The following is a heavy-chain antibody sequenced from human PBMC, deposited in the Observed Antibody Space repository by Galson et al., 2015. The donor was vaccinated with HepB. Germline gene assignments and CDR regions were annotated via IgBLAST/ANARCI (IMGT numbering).Heavy chain of an antibody. CDR1: GFTFSSYG. CDR2: ISYDGSNK. D-gene: IGHD3-22*01. Sequence: SLRLSCAASGFTFSSYGMHWVRQAPGKGLEWVAVISYDGSNKYYADSVKGRFTISRDNSKNTLYLQMNSLRAEDTAVYYCAKDDYYDSSGYWGCADYWGQGTLVTVSS. V-gene: IGHV3-30*18. J-gene: IGHJ4*02. CDR3: AKDDYYDSSGYWGCADY.